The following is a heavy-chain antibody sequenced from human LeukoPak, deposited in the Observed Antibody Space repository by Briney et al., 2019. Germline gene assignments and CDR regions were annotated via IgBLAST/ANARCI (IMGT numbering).Heavy chain of an antibody. Sequence: SVKVSCKASGGTFSSYAISWVRQAPGQGLEWMGGIIPIFGTANYAQKFQGRVTITADESTSTAYMELCSLRSEDTAVYYCARAYCGGDCYLYFQHRGQGTLVTVSS. CDR2: IIPIFGTA. CDR3: ARAYCGGDCYLYFQH. V-gene: IGHV1-69*13. J-gene: IGHJ1*01. D-gene: IGHD2-21*02. CDR1: GGTFSSYA.